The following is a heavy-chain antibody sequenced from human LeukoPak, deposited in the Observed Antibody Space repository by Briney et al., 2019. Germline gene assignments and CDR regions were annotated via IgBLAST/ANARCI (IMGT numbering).Heavy chain of an antibody. CDR1: GFAFSDHY. CDR3: ARGLRYCSGGSCYPKYYFDY. CDR2: IYSGGST. D-gene: IGHD2-15*01. V-gene: IGHV3-53*01. Sequence: GGSLRLSCAASGFAFSDHYMSWVRQAPGKGLEWVSVIYSGGSTYYADSVKGRFTISRDNSKNTLYLQMNSLRAEDTAVYYCARGLRYCSGGSCYPKYYFDYWGQGTLVTVS. J-gene: IGHJ4*02.